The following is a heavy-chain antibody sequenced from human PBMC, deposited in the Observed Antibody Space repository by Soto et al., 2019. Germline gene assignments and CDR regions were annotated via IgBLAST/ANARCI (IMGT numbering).Heavy chain of an antibody. J-gene: IGHJ5*02. D-gene: IGHD1-26*01. V-gene: IGHV4-30-4*01. Sequence: NPSETLSLTCSVSGGSISNGDYYWSWIRQPPGMAPEWIGYIFYGGSTYYNPSLRSRLSMSVDTSKNQFSLKLTSVTAADTAVYYCARYCNSFFVGFDPWGQGTLVTVSS. CDR2: IFYGGST. CDR3: ARYCNSFFVGFDP. CDR1: GGSISNGDYY.